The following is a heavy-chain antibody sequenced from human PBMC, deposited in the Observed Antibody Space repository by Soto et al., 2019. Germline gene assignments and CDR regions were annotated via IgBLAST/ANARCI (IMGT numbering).Heavy chain of an antibody. J-gene: IGHJ4*02. CDR1: GFSLSTYG. CDR3: AKWNGYGDY. CDR2: FSGGSGTT. V-gene: IGHV3-23*01. D-gene: IGHD1-1*01. Sequence: EVHLLESGGGLVQPGGSLRLSCAASGFSLSTYGVTWVRQAPGKGLEWVSGFSGGSGTTHYADSVKGRFSITSDNSKNTPHLEMNRLRVEDTAIYYCAKWNGYGDYWGQGILVTVSS.